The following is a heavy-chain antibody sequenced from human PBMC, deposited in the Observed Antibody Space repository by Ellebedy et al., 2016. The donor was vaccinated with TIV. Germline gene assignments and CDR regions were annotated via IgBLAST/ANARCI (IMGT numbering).Heavy chain of an antibody. CDR1: GGSFSGYY. Sequence: SETLSLXXAVYGGSFSGYYWSWIRQPPGKGLEWIGEINHSGSTNYNPSLKSRVTISVDTSKNQFSLKLSSVTAADTAVYYCAREWAAPIYYYGVDVWGQGTTVTVSS. CDR3: AREWAAPIYYYGVDV. CDR2: INHSGST. J-gene: IGHJ6*02. V-gene: IGHV4-34*01. D-gene: IGHD2-2*01.